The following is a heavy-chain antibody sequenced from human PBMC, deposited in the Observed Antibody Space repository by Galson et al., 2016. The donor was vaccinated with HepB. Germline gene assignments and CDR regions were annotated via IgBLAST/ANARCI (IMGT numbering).Heavy chain of an antibody. J-gene: IGHJ5*02. Sequence: QSGAEVKKPGESLKISCKGSGYSFTNYWIGWVRQMPGKGLEWMGIIYPGDSDTIYDPSFRGQVTMSADNSMSTAYLQWASLRASDTAIYYRARPKFEKQIAEGHDLWGQGTLVTVSS. V-gene: IGHV5-51*01. D-gene: IGHD2-21*01. CDR3: ARPKFEKQIAEGHDL. CDR2: IYPGDSDT. CDR1: GYSFTNYW.